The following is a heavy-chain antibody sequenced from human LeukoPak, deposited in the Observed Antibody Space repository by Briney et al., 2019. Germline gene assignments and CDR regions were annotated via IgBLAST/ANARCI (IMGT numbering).Heavy chain of an antibody. CDR2: ISSNGGST. V-gene: IGHV3-64*01. CDR3: ARGRSVGID. J-gene: IGHJ4*02. Sequence: PGGSLRHSCAASGFTFSSYAMHWVRQAPGKGLEYVSAISSNGGSTYYANSVKGRFTISRDNSKNTLYLQMGSLRAEDMAVYYCARGRSVGIDWGQGTLVTVSS. CDR1: GFTFSSYA. D-gene: IGHD6-13*01.